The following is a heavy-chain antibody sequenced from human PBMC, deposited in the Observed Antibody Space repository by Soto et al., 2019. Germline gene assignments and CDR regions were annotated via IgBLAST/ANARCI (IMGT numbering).Heavy chain of an antibody. D-gene: IGHD3-10*01. V-gene: IGHV4-61*01. CDR3: ARVGDKAGAY. CDR2: VHSSGGT. Sequence: QVQLQESGPRLVKPSETLSLTCTVSGNSVRSSFANYYWRWMRQPPGKGLEWIGYVHSSGGTDYNPSLTSRVTISVDTSKNQFSLKLRSVTAADTAMYYCARVGDKAGAYWGQGTLVTVSS. CDR1: GNSVRSSFANYY. J-gene: IGHJ4*02.